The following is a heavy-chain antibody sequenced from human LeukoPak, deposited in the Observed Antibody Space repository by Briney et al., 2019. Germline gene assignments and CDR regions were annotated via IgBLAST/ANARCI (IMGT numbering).Heavy chain of an antibody. Sequence: SETLSLTCAVYGGSFSGYYWSWIRLPPGKGLEWIGEINHSGSTNYNPSLKSRVTISVDTSKNQFSLKLSSVTAADTAVYYCARDNSSSWYWAKVTRNWFDPWGQGTLVTVSS. J-gene: IGHJ5*02. D-gene: IGHD6-13*01. V-gene: IGHV4-34*01. CDR2: INHSGST. CDR1: GGSFSGYY. CDR3: ARDNSSSWYWAKVTRNWFDP.